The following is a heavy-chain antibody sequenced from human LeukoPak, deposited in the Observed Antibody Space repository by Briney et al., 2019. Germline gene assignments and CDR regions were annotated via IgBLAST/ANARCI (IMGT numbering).Heavy chain of an antibody. V-gene: IGHV1-18*04. CDR1: GYTFTIYG. CDR2: ISAYNGNT. D-gene: IGHD1-1*01. CDR3: ARVPTLERPMYYFDY. Sequence: GASVTVSFKASGYTFTIYGISWVRQAPGQGMEGVGWISAYNGNTNYAQKLQGRVTMTTDTSTSTAYMELRSLRSDDTAVYYCARVPTLERPMYYFDYWGQGTLVTVSS. J-gene: IGHJ4*02.